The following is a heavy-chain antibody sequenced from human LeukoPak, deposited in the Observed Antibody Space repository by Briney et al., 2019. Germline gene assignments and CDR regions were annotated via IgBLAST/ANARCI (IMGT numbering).Heavy chain of an antibody. D-gene: IGHD3-16*01. CDR1: GGSISSDTSH. CDR2: IHYTGRT. V-gene: IGHV4-39*07. Sequence: SETLSLTCTVSGGSISSDTSHWGWIRQPPGKGLEWIGSIHYTGRTYYNPSLKSRVTISVDTSKSQFSLKLPSVTAADTAVYYCGRTWGYYFDYWGQGTLVTVSS. J-gene: IGHJ4*02. CDR3: GRTWGYYFDY.